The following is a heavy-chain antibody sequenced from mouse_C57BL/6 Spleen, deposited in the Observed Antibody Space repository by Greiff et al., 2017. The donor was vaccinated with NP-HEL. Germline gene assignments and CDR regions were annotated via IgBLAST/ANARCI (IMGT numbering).Heavy chain of an antibody. CDR3: ARWGGSPFDY. CDR2: INPNNGGT. V-gene: IGHV1-26*01. CDR1: GYTFTDYY. Sequence: EVQLQQSGPELVKPGASVKISCKASGYTFTDYYMNWVKQSHGKSLEWIGDINPNNGGTSYTQKFKGTATLTVDKSSSTAYMELRSLTSEDSAVYYCARWGGSPFDYWGQGTTLTVSS. J-gene: IGHJ2*01. D-gene: IGHD1-1*02.